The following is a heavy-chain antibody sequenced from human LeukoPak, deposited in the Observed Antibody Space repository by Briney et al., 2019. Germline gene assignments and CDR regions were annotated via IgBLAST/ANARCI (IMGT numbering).Heavy chain of an antibody. J-gene: IGHJ4*02. Sequence: PGGSLRLSCAASEFIVSINYMTWVRQAPGKGLEWVSLIYSRGDTKYADSVKGRFTISRDNSKNTLYLQMNSLRAEDTAVYYCAKDPTVSIAVAGTFTFDYWGQGTLVTVSS. V-gene: IGHV3-53*01. D-gene: IGHD6-19*01. CDR2: IYSRGDT. CDR3: AKDPTVSIAVAGTFTFDY. CDR1: EFIVSINY.